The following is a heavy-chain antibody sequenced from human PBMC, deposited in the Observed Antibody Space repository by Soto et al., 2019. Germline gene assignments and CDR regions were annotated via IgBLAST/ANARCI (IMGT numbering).Heavy chain of an antibody. D-gene: IGHD2-2*02. Sequence: PGESLKISCKGSGYSFTSYWISWVRQMPGKGLEWMGRIDPSDSYTNYSPSFQSHVTISADKSISTAYLQWSSLKASDTAMYYCARLYCSSTSFYKGRWFDTWGHGTLVTVSS. V-gene: IGHV5-10-1*01. J-gene: IGHJ5*01. CDR1: GYSFTSYW. CDR3: ARLYCSSTSFYKGRWFDT. CDR2: IDPSDSYT.